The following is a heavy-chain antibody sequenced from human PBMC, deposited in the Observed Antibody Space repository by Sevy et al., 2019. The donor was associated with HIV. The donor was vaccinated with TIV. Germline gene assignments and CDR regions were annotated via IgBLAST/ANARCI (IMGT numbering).Heavy chain of an antibody. V-gene: IGHV4-59*08. CDR2: IYYNGHI. CDR1: GGSITSLY. D-gene: IGHD1-26*01. Sequence: SENLSLTCTVSGGSITSLYWNWIRQPPGKGLEWIANIYYNGHINYNPSLKSLVTLSLDTSKNHFSLRLSSVTAADTAMYYCAGENAWGRGYSWGQGTLVTVSS. J-gene: IGHJ4*02. CDR3: AGENAWGRGYS.